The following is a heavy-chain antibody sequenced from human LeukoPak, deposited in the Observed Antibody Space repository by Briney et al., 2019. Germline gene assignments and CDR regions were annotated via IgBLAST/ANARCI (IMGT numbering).Heavy chain of an antibody. Sequence: SETLSLTCTVSGGSISSYYWSWIRQPPGKGLEWIGYIYYSGSTNYNPSLKSRVTISVDTSKNQFSLKLSSVTAADTAVYYCARDKGSTRGGMDVWGLGTTVTVSS. CDR2: IYYSGST. CDR1: GGSISSYY. V-gene: IGHV4-59*01. D-gene: IGHD2-2*01. CDR3: ARDKGSTRGGMDV. J-gene: IGHJ6*02.